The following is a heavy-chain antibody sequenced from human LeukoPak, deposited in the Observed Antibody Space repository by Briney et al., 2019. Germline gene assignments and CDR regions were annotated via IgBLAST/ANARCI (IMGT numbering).Heavy chain of an antibody. Sequence: GGSLRLSCAASGFIFSNYWMRWVRQAPGKGLEWVANIKGDGSDKNYVDSVKGRFTISRDNAKNSMYLEMNSLRGDDTAVYYCAREGLPAVGDCWGQGTLVTVSS. CDR1: GFIFSNYW. D-gene: IGHD2-2*01. V-gene: IGHV3-7*01. J-gene: IGHJ4*02. CDR3: AREGLPAVGDC. CDR2: IKGDGSDK.